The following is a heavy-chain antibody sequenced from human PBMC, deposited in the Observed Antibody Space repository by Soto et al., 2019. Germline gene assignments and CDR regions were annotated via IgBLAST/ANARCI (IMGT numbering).Heavy chain of an antibody. Sequence: SETLSLTCTVSGASITGSFFWSWIRQPAGKGLEWIGRFSLKSRVTMSMDTSKNRFSLKLTSVTAADSAVYFCAREPLAHSYFDFWGQGALVTVSS. V-gene: IGHV4-4*07. CDR2: F. CDR1: GASITGSFF. CDR3: AREPLAHSYFDF. J-gene: IGHJ4*02.